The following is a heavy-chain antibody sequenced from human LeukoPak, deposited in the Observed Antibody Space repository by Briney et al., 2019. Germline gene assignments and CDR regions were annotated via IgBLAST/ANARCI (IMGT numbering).Heavy chain of an antibody. CDR2: INHSGST. CDR1: GGSFSGYY. D-gene: IGHD5-18*01. Sequence: SETLSLTCAVYGGSFSGYYWSWIRQPPGKGLEWIGEINHSGSTNYNPSLKSRVTISVDTSKNQFSLKLSSVTAADTAVYYCARDRSASYGFLDYYYYMDVWGKGTTVTVSS. CDR3: ARDRSASYGFLDYYYYMDV. J-gene: IGHJ6*03. V-gene: IGHV4-34*01.